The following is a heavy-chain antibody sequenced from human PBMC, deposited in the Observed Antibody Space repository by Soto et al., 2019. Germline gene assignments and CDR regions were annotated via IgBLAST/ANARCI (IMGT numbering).Heavy chain of an antibody. Sequence: QVQLVQSGTEVKKPGASVKVSCKASGYTFTSYDINWVRQATGQGLEWMGWMNPNSGNTGYAQKFQGRVTMTRNTSISTAYMELSSLRSEDTAVYYCARERSAAGTGWFDPWGQGTLVTVSS. CDR1: GYTFTSYD. D-gene: IGHD6-13*01. V-gene: IGHV1-8*01. CDR2: MNPNSGNT. J-gene: IGHJ5*02. CDR3: ARERSAAGTGWFDP.